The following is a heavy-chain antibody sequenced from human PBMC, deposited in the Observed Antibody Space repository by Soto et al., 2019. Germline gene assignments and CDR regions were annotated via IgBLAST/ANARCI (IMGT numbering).Heavy chain of an antibody. CDR3: AREGSRPYYYYGMDV. D-gene: IGHD2-15*01. CDR2: ISTYNGDT. J-gene: IGHJ6*02. Sequence: QVQLVQSGAEVKKPGATLNVSCKASGYSFTTYGIAWVRQAPGQGLEWMGWISTYNGDTDYAQNLQGRVIMTTDTSTTTAYMELRSLRSDDTAVYYCAREGSRPYYYYGMDVWGQGTTVSVSS. V-gene: IGHV1-18*01. CDR1: GYSFTTYG.